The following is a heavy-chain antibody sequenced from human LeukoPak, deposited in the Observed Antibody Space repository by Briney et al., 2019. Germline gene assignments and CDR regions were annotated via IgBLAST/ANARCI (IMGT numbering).Heavy chain of an antibody. V-gene: IGHV1-2*02. CDR1: GYTFTAYY. CDR2: INPNSGGT. D-gene: IGHD2-15*01. CDR3: SRDSGYCSGGSCWYFDF. J-gene: IGHJ4*02. Sequence: ASVKVSCKASGYTFTAYYMHWVRQAPGQGLEWMGWINPNSGGTNYAQKFQGRVTMTRDTSMSRAYMELSRLRSDDTAVYYCSRDSGYCSGGSCWYFDFWGQGTLVTVSA.